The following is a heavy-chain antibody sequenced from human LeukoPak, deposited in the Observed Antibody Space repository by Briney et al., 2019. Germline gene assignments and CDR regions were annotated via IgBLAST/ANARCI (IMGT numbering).Heavy chain of an antibody. CDR2: INPNSGGT. D-gene: IGHD6-13*01. Sequence: ASVKVSCKASGYTFTGYYMHWVRQAPGQGLEWMGWINPNSGGTNYAQKFQGRVTMTRDTSISTAYMELSRLRSDDTAVYYWARAFGYSSSWYGYYYYMDVWGKGTTVTVSS. CDR1: GYTFTGYY. J-gene: IGHJ6*03. CDR3: ARAFGYSSSWYGYYYYMDV. V-gene: IGHV1-2*02.